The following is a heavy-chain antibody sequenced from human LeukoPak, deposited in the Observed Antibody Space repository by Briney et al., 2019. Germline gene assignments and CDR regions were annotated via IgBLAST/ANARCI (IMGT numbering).Heavy chain of an antibody. CDR2: ISSNGGST. J-gene: IGHJ3*02. CDR1: GFTFSSYA. Sequence: GGSLRLSCSASGFTFSSYAMHWVRQAPGKGLEYVSAISSNGGSTYYADSVKGRFTISRDNSKSTLYLQMSSLRAEDTAVYYCVKDGITMVRGRGIDIWGQGTMVTVSS. D-gene: IGHD3-10*01. CDR3: VKDGITMVRGRGIDI. V-gene: IGHV3-64D*06.